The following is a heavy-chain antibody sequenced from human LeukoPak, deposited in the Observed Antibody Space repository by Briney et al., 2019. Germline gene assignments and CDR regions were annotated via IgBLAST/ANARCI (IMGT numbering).Heavy chain of an antibody. Sequence: SETLSLTCAAYGGSFSGYYWSWIRQPPGKGLEWIGEINHSGSTNYNPSLKSRVTISVDTSKNQFSLKLSSVTAADTAVYYCARGSEEKRGFDYWGQGTLVTVSS. CDR2: INHSGST. V-gene: IGHV4-34*01. CDR1: GGSFSGYY. CDR3: ARGSEEKRGFDY. J-gene: IGHJ4*02.